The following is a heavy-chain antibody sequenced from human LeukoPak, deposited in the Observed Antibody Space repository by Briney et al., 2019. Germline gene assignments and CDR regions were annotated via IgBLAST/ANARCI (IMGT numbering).Heavy chain of an antibody. CDR3: ASPPTRECSSISCPLSY. CDR2: IYPGDSDT. V-gene: IGHV5-51*01. CDR1: GYSFTSYW. J-gene: IGHJ4*02. D-gene: IGHD2-2*01. Sequence: GESLKISCKGSGYSFTSYWIALVRQMPGKGLEWMGIIYPGDSDTRYSPSFQGQVTISVDKSVSAAYLQWSSLKASDTAMYYCASPPTRECSSISCPLSYWGQGTLVTVSS.